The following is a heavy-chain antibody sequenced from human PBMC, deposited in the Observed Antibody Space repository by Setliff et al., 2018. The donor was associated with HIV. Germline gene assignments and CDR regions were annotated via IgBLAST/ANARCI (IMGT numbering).Heavy chain of an antibody. CDR2: IYYSGST. CDR1: GGSISSHY. CDR3: ARDRPYSGYPD. V-gene: IGHV4-59*11. Sequence: SETLSLTCTVSGGSISSHYWSWIRQPPGKGLEWIGYIYYSGSTNYNPSPRSRVTISVDTSKNQFSLKLRSVTAADTAVYYCARDRPYSGYPDWGQGTLVTVSS. J-gene: IGHJ4*02. D-gene: IGHD5-12*01.